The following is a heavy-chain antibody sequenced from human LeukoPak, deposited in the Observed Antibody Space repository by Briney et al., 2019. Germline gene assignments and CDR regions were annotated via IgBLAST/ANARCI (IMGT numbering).Heavy chain of an antibody. CDR2: IYYSGST. CDR1: GGSISSYY. CDR3: ARDRARSNDYGDYGA. D-gene: IGHD4-17*01. Sequence: SETLSLTCTVSGGSISSYYWSWIRQPPGKGLEWIGYIYYSGSTNYNPSLKSRVTISVDTFKNQFSLKLSSVTAADTAVYYCARDRARSNDYGDYGAWGQGTMVTVSS. J-gene: IGHJ3*01. V-gene: IGHV4-59*12.